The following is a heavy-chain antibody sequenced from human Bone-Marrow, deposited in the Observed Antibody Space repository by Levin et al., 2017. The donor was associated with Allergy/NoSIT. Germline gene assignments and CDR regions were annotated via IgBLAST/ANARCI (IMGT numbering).Heavy chain of an antibody. J-gene: IGHJ4*02. V-gene: IGHV3-66*01. CDR1: GFTVSSNY. CDR3: ARETGPRRYFDF. CDR2: IYSAGST. Sequence: PGGSLRLSCAASGFTVSSNYMSWVRQAPGKGLEWVSVIYSAGSTYYADSVKGRFTVSRDNSKNTVSLQMNSLRDEDTAVYYCARETGPRRYFDFWGQGTLVTVSS.